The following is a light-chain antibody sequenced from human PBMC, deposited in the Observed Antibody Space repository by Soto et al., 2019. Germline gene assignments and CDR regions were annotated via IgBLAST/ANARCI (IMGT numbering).Light chain of an antibody. CDR2: GAS. CDR1: QSVRSGY. Sequence: EIVLTQSPGTLSLSPGERATLSCRASQSVRSGYLAWYQQKPGQAPRLLIYGASSRATGIPDRFSGSGSGTDFTLTISRLAPEDFAVYYCQHYDNSPWTFGQGTKVEIK. J-gene: IGKJ1*01. CDR3: QHYDNSPWT. V-gene: IGKV3-20*01.